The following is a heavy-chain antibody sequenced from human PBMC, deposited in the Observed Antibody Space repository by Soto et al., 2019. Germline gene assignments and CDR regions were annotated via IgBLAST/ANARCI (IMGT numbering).Heavy chain of an antibody. CDR3: ASEAGVAGELYY. Sequence: QVQLVQSGAEVKKPGASVKVSCKASGYTFTSYGISWVRQAPGQGLEWMGWISAYNGNTNYAQKLQGRDTMTTDGHTSTAYMELRSLRADDTAVYYCASEAGVAGELYYWGQGTLVTVSS. J-gene: IGHJ4*02. V-gene: IGHV1-18*01. CDR1: GYTFTSYG. D-gene: IGHD3-3*01. CDR2: ISAYNGNT.